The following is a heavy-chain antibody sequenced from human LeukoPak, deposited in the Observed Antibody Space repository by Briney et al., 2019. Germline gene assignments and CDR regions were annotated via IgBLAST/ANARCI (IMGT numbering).Heavy chain of an antibody. CDR3: ARQGDSGWYYFDY. D-gene: IGHD6-19*01. Sequence: PSETLSLTCAVSGGSISSSNWWSWVRQPPGKGLEWIGEIYHSGSTNYNPSLESRVTISVDKSKNQFSLKLTSVTAADTAAYYCARQGDSGWYYFDYWGQGTLVTVSS. J-gene: IGHJ4*02. CDR1: GGSISSSNW. CDR2: IYHSGST. V-gene: IGHV4-4*02.